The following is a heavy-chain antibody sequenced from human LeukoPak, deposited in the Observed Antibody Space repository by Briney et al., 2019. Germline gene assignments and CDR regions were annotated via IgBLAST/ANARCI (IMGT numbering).Heavy chain of an antibody. CDR1: GYTLTQLS. J-gene: IGHJ3*02. CDR3: ATNRQIMILGVVIMPAFDI. V-gene: IGHV1-24*01. D-gene: IGHD3-3*01. CDR2: FDVEDGEI. Sequence: ASVKVSCXVSGYTLTQLSVHWVRQAPGKGLEWMGGFDVEDGEIIYAQKFQGRVTMTEDTSTDTAYMELSSLRSEDTAVYYCATNRQIMILGVVIMPAFDIWGQGTMVTVSS.